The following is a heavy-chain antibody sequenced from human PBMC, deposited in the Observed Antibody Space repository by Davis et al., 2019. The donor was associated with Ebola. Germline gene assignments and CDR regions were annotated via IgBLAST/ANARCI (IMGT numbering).Heavy chain of an antibody. CDR3: ARDPPYDQGYDY. CDR1: GDSVSSNTAA. CDR2: TYYRSKWFV. J-gene: IGHJ4*02. V-gene: IGHV6-1*01. D-gene: IGHD3-22*01. Sequence: MPSETLSLTCALSGDSVSSNTAAWNWIRQSPSRGLERLGRTYYRSKWFVDYAVSVKSRMTINSDTSKNQFSLQLSSVTPEDTAVYYCARDPPYDQGYDYWGQGILVTVSS.